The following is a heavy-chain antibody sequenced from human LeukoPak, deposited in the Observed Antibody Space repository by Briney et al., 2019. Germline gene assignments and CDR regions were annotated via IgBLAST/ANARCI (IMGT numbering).Heavy chain of an antibody. D-gene: IGHD6-13*01. CDR2: ISGSGGST. V-gene: IGHV3-23*01. Sequence: PGESLRLSCAASGFTFSSYAMSWVRQAPGKGLEWVSAISGSGGSTYYADSVKGRFTISRDNSKNTLYLQMNSLRAEDTAVYYCAKTRSSSWKEFDYWGQGTLVTVSS. CDR3: AKTRSSSWKEFDY. CDR1: GFTFSSYA. J-gene: IGHJ4*02.